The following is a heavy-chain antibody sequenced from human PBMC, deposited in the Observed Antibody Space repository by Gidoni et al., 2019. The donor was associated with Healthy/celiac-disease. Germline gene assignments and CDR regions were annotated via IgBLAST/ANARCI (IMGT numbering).Heavy chain of an antibody. V-gene: IGHV3-48*02. CDR2: ISSSSSTI. CDR1: GFTFSSYS. Sequence: EVQLVESGGGLVQPGGSLRLSCAASGFTFSSYSMNWVRQAPGKGLEWVSYISSSSSTIYYADSVKGRFTISRDNAKNSLYLQMNSLRDEDTAVYYCARPCGGNSGCHYYYGMDVWGQGTTVTVSS. J-gene: IGHJ6*02. D-gene: IGHD2-21*02. CDR3: ARPCGGNSGCHYYYGMDV.